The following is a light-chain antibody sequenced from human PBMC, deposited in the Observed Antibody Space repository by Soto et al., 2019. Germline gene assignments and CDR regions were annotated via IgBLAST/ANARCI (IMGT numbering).Light chain of an antibody. CDR1: SSDVGNYDL. CDR3: CSYAGSNTWV. CDR2: EDS. V-gene: IGLV2-23*01. J-gene: IGLJ3*02. Sequence: QTVVTQPASMSGSPGQSITLSCTGTSSDVGNYDLVSWYQHHPDKAPQLVIYEDSKRPSGVSIRFSGSKSGTTASLTISGLQTEDEADYYCCSYAGSNTWVFGGGTKLTVL.